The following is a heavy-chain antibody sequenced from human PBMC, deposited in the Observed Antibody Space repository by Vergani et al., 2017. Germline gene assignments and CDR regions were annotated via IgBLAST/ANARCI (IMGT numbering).Heavy chain of an antibody. CDR2: IYTSGST. D-gene: IGHD6-19*01. CDR1: GGSINSHNYY. Sequence: QVQLQESGPGLVKPSQTLSLTCTVSGGSINSHNYYWSWIRQPAGKGLEWIGRIYTSGSTNYNPSLKSRVTISVDTSKNQFSLKLSSVTAADTAVYYCAREGLSSGWYYAFDIWGQGTMVTVSS. CDR3: AREGLSSGWYYAFDI. V-gene: IGHV4-61*02. J-gene: IGHJ3*02.